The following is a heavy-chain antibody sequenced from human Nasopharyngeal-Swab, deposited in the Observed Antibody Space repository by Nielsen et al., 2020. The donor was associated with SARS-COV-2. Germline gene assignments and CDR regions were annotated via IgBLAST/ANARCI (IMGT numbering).Heavy chain of an antibody. J-gene: IGHJ6*02. D-gene: IGHD3-3*01. Sequence: GESLKISCAASGFTFSSYSMNWVRQAPGKGLEWVPSISSSSYIYYADSVKGRFTISRDNAKNSLYLQMNSLRAEDTAVYYCARDGLDYDFWSAYFMDVWGQGTTVTVSS. CDR2: ISSSSYI. CDR1: GFTFSSYS. CDR3: ARDGLDYDFWSAYFMDV. V-gene: IGHV3-21*01.